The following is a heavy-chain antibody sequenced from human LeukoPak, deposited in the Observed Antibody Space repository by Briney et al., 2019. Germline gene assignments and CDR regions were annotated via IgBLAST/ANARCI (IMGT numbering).Heavy chain of an antibody. CDR1: GGSFSGYY. V-gene: IGHV4-34*01. Sequence: SETLSLTCAVYGGSFSGYYWSWIRQPPGKGLEWIGEINHSGSTNYNPSLKSRVTISVDTSKNQFSLKLSSVTAADTAVYYCARHRSSGWYRYWGQGTLVTVSP. J-gene: IGHJ4*02. CDR3: ARHRSSGWYRY. CDR2: INHSGST. D-gene: IGHD6-19*01.